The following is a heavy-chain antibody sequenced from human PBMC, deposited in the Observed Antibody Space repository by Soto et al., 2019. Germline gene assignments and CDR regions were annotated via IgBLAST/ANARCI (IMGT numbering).Heavy chain of an antibody. CDR3: AHMSGGINWFDP. V-gene: IGHV2-5*01. D-gene: IGHD6-19*01. CDR1: GFSLSNIGVA. J-gene: IGHJ5*02. Sequence: QITLRESGPTLVKPTQTLTLTCTFSGFSLSNIGVAVGWIRQPPGQALEWLTIIYWNDDERYNPSLKNRLTITKDTSRTHVVLTVTNLDPVYTATYFCAHMSGGINWFDPWGQGTLVTVSP. CDR2: IYWNDDE.